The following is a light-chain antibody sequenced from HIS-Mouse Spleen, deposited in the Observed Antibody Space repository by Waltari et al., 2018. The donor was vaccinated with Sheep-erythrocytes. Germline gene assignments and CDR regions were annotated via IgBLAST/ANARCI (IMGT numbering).Light chain of an antibody. J-gene: IGLJ3*02. V-gene: IGLV2-23*01. CDR3: CSYAGSSTPWV. CDR2: EGS. Sequence: QSALTQPASVSGSPGQSITISCTGTSSDVGSYNLVSWYQQHPGKAPKLMIYEGSKRLSWVSTRFSGSKAGNTAVLTISGLQAEDEADYYCCSYAGSSTPWVCGGGTKLTVL. CDR1: SSDVGSYNL.